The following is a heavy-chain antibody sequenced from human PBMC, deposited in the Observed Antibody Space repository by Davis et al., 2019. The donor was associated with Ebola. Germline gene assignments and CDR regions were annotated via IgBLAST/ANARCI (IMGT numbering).Heavy chain of an antibody. V-gene: IGHV4-34*01. Sequence: SETLSLTCGVSGGSFSGYHWSWIRQPPGKGLEWIGEINHSGSTNYNPSLKSRVTISEDTSKNQFSLKLSSVTAADTAVYYCARVLYGSGNYYNAFGYWGQGTLVTVSS. CDR2: INHSGST. D-gene: IGHD3-10*01. J-gene: IGHJ4*02. CDR3: ARVLYGSGNYYNAFGY. CDR1: GGSFSGYH.